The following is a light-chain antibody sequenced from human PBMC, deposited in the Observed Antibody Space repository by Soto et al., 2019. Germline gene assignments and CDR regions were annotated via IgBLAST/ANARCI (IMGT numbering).Light chain of an antibody. CDR3: QQSHSSSWT. V-gene: IGKV1-39*01. CDR1: QSISNS. Sequence: DIQLTQSPSSLSASVGDRATITCRASQSISNSLNWYQQKPGKAPNLLIYGTSDLQSGVPSRFSGSGSGTEFTLTISSLQRDDFATYYCQQSHSSSWTFGQGTKVEIK. CDR2: GTS. J-gene: IGKJ1*01.